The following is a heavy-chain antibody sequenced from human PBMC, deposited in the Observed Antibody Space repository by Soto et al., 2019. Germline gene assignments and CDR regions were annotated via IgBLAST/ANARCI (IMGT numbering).Heavy chain of an antibody. Sequence: GGSLRLSCAASGFTFSSYAMSWVRQAPGKGLEWVSAISGSGGSTYYADSVKGRFAISRDNSKNTLYLQMNSLRAEDTAVYYCARGFRYSSGWYQFDYWGQGTLVTVSS. J-gene: IGHJ4*02. V-gene: IGHV3-23*01. CDR2: ISGSGGST. D-gene: IGHD6-19*01. CDR1: GFTFSSYA. CDR3: ARGFRYSSGWYQFDY.